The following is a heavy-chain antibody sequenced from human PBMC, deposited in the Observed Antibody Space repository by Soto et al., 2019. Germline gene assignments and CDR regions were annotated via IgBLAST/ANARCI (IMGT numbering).Heavy chain of an antibody. CDR1: GDTFSSYG. V-gene: IGHV1-69*01. CDR3: ARNRYYSDKNAYFQNPDF. J-gene: IGHJ4*02. CDR2: IIPLLNTR. Sequence: QVQLVQSGAEVKKPGSSVKVSCKASGDTFSSYGITWVRQAPGQGLEWVGGIIPLLNTRNYAQNLQGRVTISVDESANIAYMELISLRSEDTAVYYCARNRYYSDKNAYFQNPDFWGQGTLVTVSS. D-gene: IGHD3-22*01.